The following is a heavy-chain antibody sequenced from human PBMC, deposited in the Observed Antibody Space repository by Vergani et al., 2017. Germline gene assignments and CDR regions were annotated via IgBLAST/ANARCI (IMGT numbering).Heavy chain of an antibody. Sequence: EVQLVESGGGLVQPGGSLRLSCAASGFTFSSYEMNWVRQAPGKGLEWVSYISSSGSTIYYADSVKGRFTISRDNAKNSLYLQMNSLRAEDTAVYYCASARGRPEAFDYWGQGTLVTVSS. J-gene: IGHJ4*02. CDR3: ASARGRPEAFDY. CDR2: ISSSGSTI. CDR1: GFTFSSYE. V-gene: IGHV3-48*03. D-gene: IGHD1-26*01.